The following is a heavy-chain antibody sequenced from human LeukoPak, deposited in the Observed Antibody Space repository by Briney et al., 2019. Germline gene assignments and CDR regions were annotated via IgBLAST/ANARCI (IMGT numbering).Heavy chain of an antibody. V-gene: IGHV3-30-3*01. J-gene: IGHJ3*01. CDR3: ARESFGPNVFDF. D-gene: IGHD3-10*01. Sequence: PGGSLRLSCAASGFTFNKYAIHWVRQAPGKGLEWVSIISYDGNNEYYTDSVKGRFTISRDNPKNTAYLQMNSLRAEDTAVYHCARESFGPNVFDFWGQGTMVTVSS. CDR2: ISYDGNNE. CDR1: GFTFNKYA.